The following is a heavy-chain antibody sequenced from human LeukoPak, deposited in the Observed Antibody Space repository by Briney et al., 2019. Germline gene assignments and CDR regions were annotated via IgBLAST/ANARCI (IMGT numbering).Heavy chain of an antibody. J-gene: IGHJ4*02. D-gene: IGHD3-3*01. CDR3: AKDHYWSIDY. CDR1: GFDFSSNW. CDR2: IKGDGIST. V-gene: IGHV3-74*01. Sequence: GALRLSCAASGFDFSSNWMHWVRHAPGQGLVWVSRIKGDGISTNYADSVKGRFTISRDIAKNTLYLQMNSLRAEDTGVYYCAKDHYWSIDYWGRGTLVTVSS.